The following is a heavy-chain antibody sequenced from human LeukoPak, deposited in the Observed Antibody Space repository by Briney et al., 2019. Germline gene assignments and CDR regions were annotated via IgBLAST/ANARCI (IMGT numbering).Heavy chain of an antibody. CDR3: AREADIVVVPRYYYMDV. V-gene: IGHV1-69*13. Sequence: SVKVSCKASGGTFSSYAISWVRQAPGQGLEWMGGIIPIFGTANYAQKFQGRVTIAADESTSTAYMELSSLRSEDTAVYYCAREADIVVVPRYYYMDVWGKGTTVTVSS. D-gene: IGHD2-2*01. CDR1: GGTFSSYA. CDR2: IIPIFGTA. J-gene: IGHJ6*03.